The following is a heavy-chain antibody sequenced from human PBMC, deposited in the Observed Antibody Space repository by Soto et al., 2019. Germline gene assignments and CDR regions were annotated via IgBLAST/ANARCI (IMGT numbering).Heavy chain of an antibody. CDR1: GFTFSSYE. J-gene: IGHJ4*02. CDR2: ISSSGSTI. V-gene: IGHV3-48*03. D-gene: IGHD2-21*02. Sequence: EVQLVESGGGLVQPGGSLRLSCAASGFTFSSYEMNWVRQAPGKGLEWVSYISSSGSTIYYADSVKGRFTISRDNAKNSLYLQMNSLRAEDTAVYYCARDSCGGDCYPTRPFDYWGQGTLVTVSS. CDR3: ARDSCGGDCYPTRPFDY.